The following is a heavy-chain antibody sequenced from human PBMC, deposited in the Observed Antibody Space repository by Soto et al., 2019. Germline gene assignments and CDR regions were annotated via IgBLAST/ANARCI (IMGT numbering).Heavy chain of an antibody. V-gene: IGHV4-34*01. Sequence: SETLSLTCAVYGGSFSGYYWSWIRQPPGKGLEWIGEINHSGSTNYNPSLKSRVTISVDTSKNQFSLKLSSVTAADTAVYYCARGPYGASDYWGQGTLVTVSS. J-gene: IGHJ4*02. CDR2: INHSGST. CDR3: ARGPYGASDY. D-gene: IGHD4-17*01. CDR1: GGSFSGYY.